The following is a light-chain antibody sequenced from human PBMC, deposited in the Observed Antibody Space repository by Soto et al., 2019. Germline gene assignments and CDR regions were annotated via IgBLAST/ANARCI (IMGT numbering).Light chain of an antibody. Sequence: QSALTRPASVSESPGQSVTISCTGTSSDVGGYNYVSWYQQHPGKAPKLMIYEVNNRPSGISNRFSGSKSGNTASLTISGLQAEDEADYYCSSFTSTSTYVFGTGTKLTVL. CDR3: SSFTSTSTYV. J-gene: IGLJ1*01. CDR2: EVN. V-gene: IGLV2-14*01. CDR1: SSDVGGYNY.